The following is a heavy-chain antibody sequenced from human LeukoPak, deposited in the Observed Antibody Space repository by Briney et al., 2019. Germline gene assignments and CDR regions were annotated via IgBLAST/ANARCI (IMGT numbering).Heavy chain of an antibody. CDR1: GGSLNSGGNY. J-gene: IGHJ4*02. CDR2: IYHSGST. Sequence: SETLSLTCTVSGGSLNSGGNYWSWIRQPRGKGLEWIGYIYHSGSTYFNPSLKSRVTISIDMSKNQLSLKLSSVTAADTAVYYCARMFGVVIMGTGYFDYWGQGILVTVSS. D-gene: IGHD3-3*01. CDR3: ARMFGVVIMGTGYFDY. V-gene: IGHV4-30-2*01.